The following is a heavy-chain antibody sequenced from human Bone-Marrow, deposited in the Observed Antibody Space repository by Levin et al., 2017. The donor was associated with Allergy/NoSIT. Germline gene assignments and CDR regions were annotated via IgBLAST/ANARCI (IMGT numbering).Heavy chain of an antibody. J-gene: IGHJ4*02. CDR3: ARRWADYSSGWYVGFDY. CDR1: GFSLNTSGLG. D-gene: IGHD6-19*01. Sequence: KGSGPTLVKPTQTLTLTCTFSGFSLNTSGLGVGWIRQPPGKALEWLGLIYWDDDKRYSPSLKSRLTITKDTSENQVVLTMTNMDPMDTATYYCARRWADYSSGWYVGFDYWGQGTLVTVSS. CDR2: IYWDDDK. V-gene: IGHV2-5*02.